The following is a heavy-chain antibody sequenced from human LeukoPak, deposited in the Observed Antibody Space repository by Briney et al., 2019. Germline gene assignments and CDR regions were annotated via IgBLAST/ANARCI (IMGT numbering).Heavy chain of an antibody. V-gene: IGHV3-23*01. CDR1: GFTFSSYA. CDR3: AKDHNSNDYGDYADAFDI. CDR2: ISGSGGST. J-gene: IGHJ3*02. D-gene: IGHD4-17*01. Sequence: PGGSLRLSCAASGFTFSSYAMSWVRQAPGKGLEWVSAISGSGGSTYCADSVKGRFTISRDNSKNTLYLQMNSLRAEDTAVYYCAKDHNSNDYGDYADAFDIWGQGTMVTVSS.